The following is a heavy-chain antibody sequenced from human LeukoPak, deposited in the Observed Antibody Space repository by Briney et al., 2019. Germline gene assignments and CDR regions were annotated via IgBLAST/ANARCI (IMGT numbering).Heavy chain of an antibody. CDR1: GFTFNNYW. D-gene: IGHD6-13*01. V-gene: IGHV3-23*01. CDR2: ISGSGGST. Sequence: GGSLRLSCVASGFTFNNYWMTWVRQAPGKGLEWVSAISGSGGSTYYADSVKGRFTISRDNSKNTLYLQMNSLRAEDTAVYYCAKDQLDIFDYWGQGTLVTVSS. J-gene: IGHJ4*02. CDR3: AKDQLDIFDY.